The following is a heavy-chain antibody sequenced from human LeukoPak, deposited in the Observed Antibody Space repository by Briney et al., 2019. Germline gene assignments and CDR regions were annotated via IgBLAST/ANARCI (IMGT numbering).Heavy chain of an antibody. J-gene: IGHJ4*02. D-gene: IGHD4-23*01. CDR2: ISGSGGST. Sequence: GGSLRLSCAASGFTFSSYEMNWVRQAPGKGLEWVSAISGSGGSTYYADSVKGRFTISRDNSKNTLYLQMNSLRAEDTAVYYCAARWGLQNIDYWGQGTLVTVSS. V-gene: IGHV3-23*01. CDR3: AARWGLQNIDY. CDR1: GFTFSSYE.